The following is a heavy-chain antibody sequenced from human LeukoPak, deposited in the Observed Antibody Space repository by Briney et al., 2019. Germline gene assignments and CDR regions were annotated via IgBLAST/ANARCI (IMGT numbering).Heavy chain of an antibody. CDR1: GGTFSSYA. CDR3: ARGGEVLRFLEWLSQEPYYYYMDV. CDR2: IIPIFSTA. V-gene: IGHV1-69*05. D-gene: IGHD3-3*01. J-gene: IGHJ6*03. Sequence: SVKVSCKASGGTFSSYAISWVRQAPGQGLEWMGGIIPIFSTANYAQKFQGRVTITTDESTSTAYMELSSLRSEDTAVYYCARGGEVLRFLEWLSQEPYYYYMDVWGKGTTVTVSS.